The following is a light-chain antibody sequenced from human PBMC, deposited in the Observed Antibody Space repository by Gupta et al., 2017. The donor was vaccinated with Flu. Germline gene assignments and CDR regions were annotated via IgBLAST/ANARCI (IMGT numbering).Light chain of an antibody. V-gene: IGLV1-51*02. CDR1: GSKVGSNY. CDR2: ENN. J-gene: IGLJ3*02. Sequence: ITISSSGSGSKVGSNYFSWYQQHPATAPNLLLYENNRRSSEIPERFSGSNCVTSATLVITGLQTGEEADYHCGSWDGTANVYVFGGGTKLTVL. CDR3: GSWDGTANVYV.